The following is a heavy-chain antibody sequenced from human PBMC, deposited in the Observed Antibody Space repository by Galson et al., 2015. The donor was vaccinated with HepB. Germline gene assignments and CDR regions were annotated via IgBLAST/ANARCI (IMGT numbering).Heavy chain of an antibody. Sequence: SGYTFTSYAMNWVRQAPGQGLEWMGIINPSSGSTSYAQKFQGRVTMTRDTSTSTVYMELSSLRSEDTAVYYCASYYYDSSGYGWFDPWGQGTLVTVSS. D-gene: IGHD3-22*01. J-gene: IGHJ5*02. CDR1: GYTFTSYA. CDR3: ASYYYDSSGYGWFDP. CDR2: INPSSGST. V-gene: IGHV1-46*01.